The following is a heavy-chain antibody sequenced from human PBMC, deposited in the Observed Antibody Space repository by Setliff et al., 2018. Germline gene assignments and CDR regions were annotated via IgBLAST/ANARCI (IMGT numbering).Heavy chain of an antibody. V-gene: IGHV3-11*01. D-gene: IGHD6-19*01. CDR1: GFTFSDYY. CDR2: ITNSGGTI. CDR3: ARDLRVAVAGFDL. J-gene: IGHJ4*02. Sequence: GWSLRLSCAASGFTFSDYYMSWIRQAPGKGLEWVSYITNSGGTIYYADSVEGRFSVSRDNAKKSLYLQMNSLRVDDTAVYYCARDLRVAVAGFDLWGQGSLVTVSS.